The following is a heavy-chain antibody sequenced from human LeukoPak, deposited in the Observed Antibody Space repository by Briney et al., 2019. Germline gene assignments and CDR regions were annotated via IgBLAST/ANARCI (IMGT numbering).Heavy chain of an antibody. CDR2: IYYSWST. CDR1: GGSIGSYY. Sequence: PSETLSLTCTVSGGSIGSYYWSWIRQPPGKGLEGIGYIYYSWSTNYNPSLKSRVTMSLDPYKNQYSLKLSSVPAADTAVYYCARGNSGYCDSSGYLDPWGQGTLVTVSS. D-gene: IGHD3-22*01. J-gene: IGHJ5*02. V-gene: IGHV4-59*01. CDR3: ARGNSGYCDSSGYLDP.